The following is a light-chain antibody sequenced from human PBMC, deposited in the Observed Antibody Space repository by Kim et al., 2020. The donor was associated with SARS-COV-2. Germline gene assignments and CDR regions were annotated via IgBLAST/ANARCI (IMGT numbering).Light chain of an antibody. Sequence: DIQITQSPSSLSASVGDRVTITCRASQSINSYLNWYQQKPGKAPKLLIYSTSSLQSGVPSRFSGSRSGTDFTLTINSLQPEDFATYFCQQSYSTPHTFGQGTKLEI. CDR1: QSINSY. CDR2: STS. CDR3: QQSYSTPHT. V-gene: IGKV1-39*01. J-gene: IGKJ2*01.